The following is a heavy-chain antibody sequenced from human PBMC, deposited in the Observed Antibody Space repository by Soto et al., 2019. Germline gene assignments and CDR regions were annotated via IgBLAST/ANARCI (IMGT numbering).Heavy chain of an antibody. Sequence: SETLSLTCAVYGGSFSGYYWSWIRQPPGKGLEWIGEINHSGSTNYNPSLKSRVTISVDTSKNQFSLKLSSVTAADTAVYYCERERVIKAMAYYYYYYYGMDVWGQGTTVTVSS. CDR1: GGSFSGYY. CDR2: INHSGST. CDR3: ERERVIKAMAYYYYYYYGMDV. D-gene: IGHD5-18*01. V-gene: IGHV4-34*01. J-gene: IGHJ6*02.